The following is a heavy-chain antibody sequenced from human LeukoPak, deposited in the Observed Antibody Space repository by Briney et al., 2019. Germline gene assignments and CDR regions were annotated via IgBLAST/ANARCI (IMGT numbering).Heavy chain of an antibody. J-gene: IGHJ4*02. V-gene: IGHV3-20*04. CDR1: GLPFGDYG. Sequence: PGGSLRLSCAASGLPFGDYGVSWVRQAPGKGREWVSGFNWNGGSTGYADSVKGRFTISRDNAKNSLYLQMNRLRAEDTALYYCARNIAVGTTTIAGYWGQGTLVTVSS. CDR2: FNWNGGST. CDR3: ARNIAVGTTTIAGY. D-gene: IGHD6-13*01.